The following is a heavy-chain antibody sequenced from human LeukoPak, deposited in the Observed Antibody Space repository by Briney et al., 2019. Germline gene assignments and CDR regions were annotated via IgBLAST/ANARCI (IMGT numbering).Heavy chain of an antibody. V-gene: IGHV3-66*01. CDR2: IYSGGST. D-gene: IGHD6-19*01. CDR3: ARDQNIAVAGTGSAFDI. J-gene: IGHJ3*02. CDR1: GFTVSSNY. Sequence: GGSLRLSCAASGFTVSSNYMSWVRQAPGKGLECVSVIYSGGSTYYADSVKGRFTISRDNPKNTLYLQMNSLRAEDTAVYYCARDQNIAVAGTGSAFDIWGQGTMVTVSS.